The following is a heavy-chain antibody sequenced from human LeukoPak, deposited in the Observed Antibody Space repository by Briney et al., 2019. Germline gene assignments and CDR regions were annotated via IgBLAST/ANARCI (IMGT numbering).Heavy chain of an antibody. Sequence: GGSLRLSCAASGFTFSTFAMIWVRQPPGKGLEWVSSIFPSGGEIHYADSVRGRFTISRDNSKSTLSLQMNSLRAEDTAVYYCARDLSVSYYYDSSGWINWFDPWGQGTLVTVSS. CDR1: GFTFSTFA. D-gene: IGHD3-22*01. V-gene: IGHV3-23*01. CDR3: ARDLSVSYYYDSSGWINWFDP. CDR2: IFPSGGEI. J-gene: IGHJ5*02.